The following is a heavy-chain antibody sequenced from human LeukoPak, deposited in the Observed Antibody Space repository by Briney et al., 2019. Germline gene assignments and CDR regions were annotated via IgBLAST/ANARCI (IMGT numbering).Heavy chain of an antibody. CDR2: IYPGASAT. Sequence: GESLNFSCHTSGYSFSTYWSGGVRQMPGKGLEWMGIIYPGASATRHGPCFQGQVTISADKPSSTADLQWSSLKASDPAMYYCARPPPDGGSTRRYAGGGAFDIWGKGTMVTVSS. J-gene: IGHJ3*02. D-gene: IGHD2-2*01. V-gene: IGHV5-51*01. CDR1: GYSFSTYW. CDR3: ARPPPDGGSTRRYAGGGAFDI.